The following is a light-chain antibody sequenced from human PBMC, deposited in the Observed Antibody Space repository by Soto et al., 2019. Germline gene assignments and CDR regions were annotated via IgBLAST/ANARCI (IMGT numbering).Light chain of an antibody. V-gene: IGLV2-14*01. J-gene: IGLJ2*01. CDR1: SSDIGGYNY. CDR2: EVS. Sequence: QSALTQPASVSGSPGQSITISCTGTSSDIGGYNYVAWYQHHPGKAPKLMIYEVSSRPSGVSNRFSGSKSGNTASLTISGLQAEDEADYYCSSYTSSNHVVFGGGTKVTVL. CDR3: SSYTSSNHVV.